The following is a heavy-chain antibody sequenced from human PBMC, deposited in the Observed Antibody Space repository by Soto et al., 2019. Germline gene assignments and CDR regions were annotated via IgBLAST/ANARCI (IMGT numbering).Heavy chain of an antibody. CDR1: GDTFTSYG. CDR3: AMVDVYVTPSPQDV. V-gene: IGHV1-18*01. CDR2: INTYNGNT. Sequence: ASVKVSCKASGDTFTSYGIGWARQAPGQGLEWMGWINTYNGNTNYAQNLQGRVTLTTDTSTSTAYMELRSLRSNDTAIYYCAMVDVYVTPSPQDVWGQGTTVTVSS. D-gene: IGHD3-16*01. J-gene: IGHJ6*02.